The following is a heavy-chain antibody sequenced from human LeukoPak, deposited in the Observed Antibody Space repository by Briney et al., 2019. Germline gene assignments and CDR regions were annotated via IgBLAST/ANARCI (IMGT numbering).Heavy chain of an antibody. CDR3: ARMVAATR. D-gene: IGHD2-15*01. Sequence: GGSLRLSCAASGFTFSSYGMHWVRQAPGKGLEWVAVIWYDGSNKYYADSVKGRFTISRDNAKNSLYLQMNSLRAEDTAVYYCARMVAATRWGQGTLVTVSS. CDR2: IWYDGSNK. V-gene: IGHV3-33*03. CDR1: GFTFSSYG. J-gene: IGHJ4*02.